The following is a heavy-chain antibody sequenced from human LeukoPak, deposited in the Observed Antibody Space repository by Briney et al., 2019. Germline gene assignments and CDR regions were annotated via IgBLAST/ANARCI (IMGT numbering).Heavy chain of an antibody. Sequence: PGGSLRLSCAASGFTFSSYGMHWVRQAPGKGLEWVAVIWYDGSNKYYADSVKGRFTISRDNSKNTLYLQINSLRAEDTAVYYCARDKAGVSTVVTAWGQGTLVTVSS. CDR1: GFTFSSYG. J-gene: IGHJ5*02. D-gene: IGHD4-23*01. CDR3: ARDKAGVSTVVTA. CDR2: IWYDGSNK. V-gene: IGHV3-33*01.